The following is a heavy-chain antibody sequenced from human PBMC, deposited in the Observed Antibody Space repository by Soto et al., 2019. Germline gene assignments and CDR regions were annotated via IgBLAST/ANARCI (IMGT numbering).Heavy chain of an antibody. Sequence: GESLKISCAASGFTFSSYAMSWVRQAPGKGLEWVSAISGSGGSTYYADSVKGRFTISRDNSKNTLYLQMNSLRAEDTAVYYCAKEGSGYYYYYGMDVWGQGTTVTVSS. J-gene: IGHJ6*02. CDR2: ISGSGGST. CDR3: AKEGSGYYYYYGMDV. V-gene: IGHV3-23*01. CDR1: GFTFSSYA. D-gene: IGHD3-3*01.